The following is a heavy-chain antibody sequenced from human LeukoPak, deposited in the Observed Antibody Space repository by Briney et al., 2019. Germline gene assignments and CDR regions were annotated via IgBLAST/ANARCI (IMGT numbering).Heavy chain of an antibody. CDR2: IYSAEST. CDR1: GFIVSSNY. V-gene: IGHV3-53*01. J-gene: IGHJ4*02. CDR3: AIPSGGYSYGYLGY. D-gene: IGHD5-18*01. Sequence: GGSLRLSRAASGFIVSSNYMSWVRQAPGKGLEWVSVIYSAESTYYVDSVKGRFTISRDNFKNTLYLQMNSLRAEGTAVYYCAIPSGGYSYGYLGYWGQGTLVTVSS.